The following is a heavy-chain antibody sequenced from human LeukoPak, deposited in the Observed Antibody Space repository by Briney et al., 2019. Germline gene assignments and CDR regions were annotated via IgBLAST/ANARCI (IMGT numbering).Heavy chain of an antibody. V-gene: IGHV4-34*01. CDR1: GGSXXGXY. Sequence: VXGGSXXGXYWXWSRQPPGKGLEWIGEINHSGSTNYNPSLKSRVTISVDTSKNQFSLKLSSVTAADTAVYYCARSGSSGWPGGFDYWGQGTLVTVSS. CDR2: INHSGST. J-gene: IGHJ4*02. D-gene: IGHD6-19*01. CDR3: ARSGSSGWPGGFDY.